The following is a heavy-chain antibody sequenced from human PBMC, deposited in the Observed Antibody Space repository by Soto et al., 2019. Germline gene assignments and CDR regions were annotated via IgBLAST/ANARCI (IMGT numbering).Heavy chain of an antibody. CDR3: ARDPHYGSGSYYIFDY. Sequence: GGSLRLSCAASGFTFSSYGMHWVRQAPGKGLEWVAVIWYDGSNKYYADSVKGRFTISRDNSKNTLYLQMNSLRAEDTAVYYCARDPHYGSGSYYIFDYWGQGTLVTVPQ. V-gene: IGHV3-33*01. CDR2: IWYDGSNK. CDR1: GFTFSSYG. D-gene: IGHD3-10*01. J-gene: IGHJ4*02.